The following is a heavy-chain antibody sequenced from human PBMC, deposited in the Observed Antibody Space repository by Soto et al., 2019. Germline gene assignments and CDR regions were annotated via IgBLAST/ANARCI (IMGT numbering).Heavy chain of an antibody. J-gene: IGHJ4*02. V-gene: IGHV4-4*07. CDR2: IQGSGNT. D-gene: IGHD1-26*01. Sequence: QVQLQESGPGLVKPSETLSLTCSVSGGSISSYYWSWIRQPAGKGLEWIGRIQGSGNTNYNPSLKSRVTMSGDMSKNQFSLKLSSVTAADTAVYYCARSGGSFNFDYWGQGTLVTVSS. CDR3: ARSGGSFNFDY. CDR1: GGSISSYY.